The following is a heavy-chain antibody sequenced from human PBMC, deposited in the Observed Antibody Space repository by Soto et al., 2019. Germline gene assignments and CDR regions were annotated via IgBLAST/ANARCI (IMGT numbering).Heavy chain of an antibody. J-gene: IGHJ4*02. D-gene: IGHD4-17*01. CDR2: ISYDGSNK. CDR3: ARALGDYGDY. CDR1: GFTFSSYA. V-gene: IGHV3-30-3*01. Sequence: QGQLAESGGGVVQPGRTLRLSCAASGFTFSSYAMHWVRQAPGKGLEWVAVISYDGSNKYYADSVKGRFTISRDNSKNTLYLPMNSLRVEDTAVYYCARALGDYGDYWGQGTLVTVSS.